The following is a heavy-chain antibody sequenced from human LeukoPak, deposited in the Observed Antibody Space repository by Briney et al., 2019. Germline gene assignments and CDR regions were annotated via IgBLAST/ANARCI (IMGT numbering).Heavy chain of an antibody. CDR2: INHSGST. CDR1: GFTFSSYW. V-gene: IGHV4-34*01. Sequence: GSLRLSCAASGFTFSSYWMSWIRQPPGKGLEWIGEINHSGSTNYNPSLKSRVTISVDTSKNQFSLKLSSVTAADTAVYYCARFLRREGRWLQTKFDYWGQGTLVTVSS. J-gene: IGHJ4*02. D-gene: IGHD5-24*01. CDR3: ARFLRREGRWLQTKFDY.